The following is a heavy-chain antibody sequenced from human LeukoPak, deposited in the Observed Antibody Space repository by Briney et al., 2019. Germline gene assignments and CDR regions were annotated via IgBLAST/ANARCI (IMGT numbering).Heavy chain of an antibody. J-gene: IGHJ3*02. CDR3: ARDIFPDSDAFDI. CDR2: INPNSGGT. CDR1: GYTFTGYY. D-gene: IGHD3-3*01. V-gene: IGHV1-2*02. Sequence: ASVKVSCKASGYTFTGYYMHWVRQAPGQGLEWMGWINPNSGGTNYAQKFQGRVTMTRDTSISTAYMELSRLRSDDTAVCYCARDIFPDSDAFDIWGQGTMVTVSS.